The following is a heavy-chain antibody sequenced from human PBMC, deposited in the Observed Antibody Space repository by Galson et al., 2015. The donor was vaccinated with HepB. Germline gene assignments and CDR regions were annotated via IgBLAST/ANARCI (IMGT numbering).Heavy chain of an antibody. Sequence: CAISGDSVSNKSAAWNWIRQSPSRGLEWLGRTYYRSKWYNEYALSVKSRITINPDTAKNQFSLQLISVTPEDTAVYFCARGGTTLGPGFDPWGQGTLVTVSS. V-gene: IGHV6-1*01. J-gene: IGHJ5*02. CDR1: GDSVSNKSAA. D-gene: IGHD1-7*01. CDR3: ARGGTTLGPGFDP. CDR2: TYYRSKWYN.